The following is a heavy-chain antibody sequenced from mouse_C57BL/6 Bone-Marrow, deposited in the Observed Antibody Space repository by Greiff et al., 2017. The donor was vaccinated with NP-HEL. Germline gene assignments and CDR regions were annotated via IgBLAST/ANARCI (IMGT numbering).Heavy chain of an antibody. V-gene: IGHV3-6*01. J-gene: IGHJ3*01. CDR3: ARVDYYGSSYSAWFAY. D-gene: IGHD1-1*01. CDR2: ISYDGSN. CDR1: GYSITSGYY. Sequence: EVQLQESGPGLVKPSQSLSLTCSVTGYSITSGYYWNWIRQFPGNKLEWMGYISYDGSNNYNPSLKNRISITRDTSKNQFFLKLNSVTTEDTATYYCARVDYYGSSYSAWFAYWGQGTLVTVSA.